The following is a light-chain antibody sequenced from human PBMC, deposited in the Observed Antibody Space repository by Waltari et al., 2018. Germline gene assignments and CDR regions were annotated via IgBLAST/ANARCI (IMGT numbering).Light chain of an antibody. J-gene: IGKJ1*01. CDR3: QQTYSAPKT. Sequence: DIQMTQSPSSLSASVGDRVTITCRTSQTINSYLNWYKQKPGKAPQLLIYAASSLQSGVPSRFSGSGSGTDFTLTISSLQPEDFATYYCQQTYSAPKTFGQGTRVEMK. V-gene: IGKV1-39*01. CDR2: AAS. CDR1: QTINSY.